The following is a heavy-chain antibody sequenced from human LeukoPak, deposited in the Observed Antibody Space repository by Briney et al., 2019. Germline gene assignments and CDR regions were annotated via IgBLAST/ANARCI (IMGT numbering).Heavy chain of an antibody. CDR3: ARSSTNYCDSSGYEAFDI. V-gene: IGHV4-61*02. D-gene: IGHD3-22*01. CDR1: GGSISSGSYD. Sequence: SETLSLTCTVSGGSISSGSYDWRWIRQPAGKGLEWIVRIYTSGSTNYNPSLKSRVTISVDTSKNQFSLKLSSVTAADTAVYYCARSSTNYCDSSGYEAFDIWGQGTMVTVSS. CDR2: IYTSGST. J-gene: IGHJ3*02.